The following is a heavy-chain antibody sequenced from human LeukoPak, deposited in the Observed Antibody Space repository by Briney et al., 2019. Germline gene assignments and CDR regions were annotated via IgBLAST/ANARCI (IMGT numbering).Heavy chain of an antibody. J-gene: IGHJ5*02. Sequence: PGESLKISFKGSGXSFTTYCIAWVRQMPGKGLEWMGIIYPGDSDTRYSPSFQGQVTISADKSISTAYLQWSSLKASDTAMYYCARIPKKDPYYYDSSGYSPWGQGTLVTVSS. V-gene: IGHV5-51*01. CDR2: IYPGDSDT. D-gene: IGHD3-22*01. CDR3: ARIPKKDPYYYDSSGYSP. CDR1: GXSFTTYC.